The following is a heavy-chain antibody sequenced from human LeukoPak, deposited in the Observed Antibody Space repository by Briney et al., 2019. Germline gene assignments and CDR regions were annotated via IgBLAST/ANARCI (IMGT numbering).Heavy chain of an antibody. Sequence: GASVKVSCKASGGTFSSYAISWLRQAPGQGLEWMGGIIPIFGTANYAQKFQGRVTITTDESTSTAYMELSSLRSEDTAVYYCARDLGGSYHDAFDIWGQGTMVTVSS. CDR1: GGTFSSYA. D-gene: IGHD1-26*01. CDR2: IIPIFGTA. CDR3: ARDLGGSYHDAFDI. J-gene: IGHJ3*02. V-gene: IGHV1-69*05.